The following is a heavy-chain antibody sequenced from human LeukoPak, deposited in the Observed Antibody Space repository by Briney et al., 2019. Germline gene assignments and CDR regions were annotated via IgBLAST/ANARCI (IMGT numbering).Heavy chain of an antibody. CDR3: AKVRVVFNWNYAYYFDY. J-gene: IGHJ4*02. D-gene: IGHD1-7*01. Sequence: GGSLRLSCAASGFTFSSYSMNWVRQAPGKGLEWVSSISSSSSYIYYADSVKGRFTISRDNAKNSLYLQMNSLRAEDTAVYYCAKVRVVFNWNYAYYFDYWGQGTPVTVSS. CDR2: ISSSSSYI. CDR1: GFTFSSYS. V-gene: IGHV3-21*01.